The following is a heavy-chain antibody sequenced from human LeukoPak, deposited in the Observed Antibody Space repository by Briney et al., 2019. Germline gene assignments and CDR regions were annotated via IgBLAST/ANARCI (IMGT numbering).Heavy chain of an antibody. D-gene: IGHD3-16*01. CDR1: GDSVTNDFF. Sequence: SETLSLTCTVSGDSVTNDFFWGWVRQPPGKELEWIGSFCLGRDTYYRPSLKSRVTISVDTSKNQFSLNLNSATAADTAVYYCARWASISRQPGGFFDHWGQGTLVTVSS. V-gene: IGHV4-38-2*02. CDR3: ARWASISRQPGGFFDH. J-gene: IGHJ4*02. CDR2: FCLGRDT.